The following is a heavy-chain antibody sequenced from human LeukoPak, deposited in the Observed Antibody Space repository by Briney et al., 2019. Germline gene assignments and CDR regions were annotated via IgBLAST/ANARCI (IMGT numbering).Heavy chain of an antibody. CDR3: ARRYYYDSSGYLDAFDI. Sequence: SETLSLTCTVSGGSISSHYWSWIPQPPGKGLEWIGYIYYSGSTNYNPSLKSRVTISVDTSKNQFSLKLSSVTAADTAVYYCARRYYYDSSGYLDAFDIWGQGTMVTVSS. D-gene: IGHD3-22*01. CDR2: IYYSGST. J-gene: IGHJ3*02. CDR1: GGSISSHY. V-gene: IGHV4-59*11.